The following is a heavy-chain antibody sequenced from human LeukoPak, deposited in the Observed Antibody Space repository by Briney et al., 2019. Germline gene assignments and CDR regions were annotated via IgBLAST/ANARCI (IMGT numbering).Heavy chain of an antibody. CDR3: VKTSGSPKGYFDY. CDR1: GFTFSRYA. Sequence: PGGTLRLSCAASGFTFSRYAMHWGRQAPGKGLEYVSGININGDSTFYADSVRGRFTISRDNSKNTLYLQIGSLRAEDTALYYCVKTSGSPKGYFDYWGQGTLVTVST. D-gene: IGHD1-26*01. V-gene: IGHV3-64D*09. CDR2: ININGDST. J-gene: IGHJ4*02.